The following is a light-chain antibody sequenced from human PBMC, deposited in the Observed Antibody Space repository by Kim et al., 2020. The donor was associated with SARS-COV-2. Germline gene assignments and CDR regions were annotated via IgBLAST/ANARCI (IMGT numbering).Light chain of an antibody. CDR3: QQYKNWPPIT. CDR1: QRSCCN. V-gene: IGKV3-15*01. J-gene: IGKJ5*01. Sequence: SAGDRVTLSSRSSQRSCCNLAWYQPKPGQAPWLPIYCSSTRATGISPRFSGSVSGTDFTLTNSSLQSEGVSGYFCQQYKNWPPITFGQGTRLEIK. CDR2: CSS.